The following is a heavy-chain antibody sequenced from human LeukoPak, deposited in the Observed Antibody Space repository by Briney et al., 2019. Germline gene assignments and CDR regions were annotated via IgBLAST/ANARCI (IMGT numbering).Heavy chain of an antibody. CDR2: ISSSGSTI. J-gene: IGHJ4*02. V-gene: IGHV3-11*04. CDR1: GFTFSDYY. CDR3: VRHFDGYKSFEF. Sequence: GGSLRLSCAASGFTFSDYYMSWIRQAPGKGLEWVSYISSSGSTIYYADSVKGRFTISRDNAKNSLYLQMNSLRAEDTAVFYCVRHFDGYKSFEFWGQGTLVTVSS. D-gene: IGHD5-24*01.